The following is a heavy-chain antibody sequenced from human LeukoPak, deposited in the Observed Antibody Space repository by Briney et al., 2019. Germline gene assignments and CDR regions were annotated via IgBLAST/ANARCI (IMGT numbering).Heavy chain of an antibody. D-gene: IGHD2-2*01. J-gene: IGHJ5*02. CDR1: GGSISSYY. Sequence: SETLSLTCTVSGGSISSYYWSWIRQPAGKGLEWIGRIYTSGSTNYNPSLKSRVTMSVDTSKNQFSLKLSSVTAADTAVHYCARKESVVPAAAGTGFFEFDPWGQGTLVTVSS. CDR2: IYTSGST. V-gene: IGHV4-4*07. CDR3: ARKESVVPAAAGTGFFEFDP.